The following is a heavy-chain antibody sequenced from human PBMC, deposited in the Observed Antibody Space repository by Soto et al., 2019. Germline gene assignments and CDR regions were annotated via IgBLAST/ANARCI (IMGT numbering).Heavy chain of an antibody. CDR1: GFTFDAYA. J-gene: IGHJ4*02. Sequence: EVQLVESGGGLVQPGRSLRLSCAASGFTFDAYAMHWVRQAPGKGLEWVSGISWNSGSIGYADSVKGRFTISRDNAKNSLYLQMNSLRAEDTALYYCAKGRGYTAAAGTFFDYWGQGTLVTVSS. CDR2: ISWNSGSI. D-gene: IGHD6-13*01. V-gene: IGHV3-9*01. CDR3: AKGRGYTAAAGTFFDY.